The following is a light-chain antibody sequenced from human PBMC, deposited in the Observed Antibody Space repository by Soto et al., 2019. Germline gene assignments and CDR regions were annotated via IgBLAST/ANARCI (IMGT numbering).Light chain of an antibody. CDR2: KAS. J-gene: IGKJ1*01. CDR1: QSISSW. Sequence: DIQMSQCPSTLSASLGDRVTITCRASQSISSWLAWYQQKPGKAPKLLIYKASSLESGVPSRFSGSGSGTEFTLTISSLQPDDFATYYCQQYNSYWTFGQGTKVEIK. CDR3: QQYNSYWT. V-gene: IGKV1-5*03.